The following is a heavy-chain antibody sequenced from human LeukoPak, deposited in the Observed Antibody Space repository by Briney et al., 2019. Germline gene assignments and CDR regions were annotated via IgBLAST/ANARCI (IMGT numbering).Heavy chain of an antibody. CDR1: GGSISSYY. D-gene: IGHD1-26*01. CDR3: ARRGGSYWKTIDY. Sequence: SETLSLTCIVTGGSISSYYWSWIRQPPGKGLEWIGYIYYSGSTNYNPSLKSRVTISVDTSKNQFSLKLSSVTAADTAVYYCARRGGSYWKTIDYWGQGTLVTVSS. J-gene: IGHJ4*02. V-gene: IGHV4-59*08. CDR2: IYYSGST.